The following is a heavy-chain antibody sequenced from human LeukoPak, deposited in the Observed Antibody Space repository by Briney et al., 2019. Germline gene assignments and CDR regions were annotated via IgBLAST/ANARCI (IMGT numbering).Heavy chain of an antibody. V-gene: IGHV4-34*01. Sequence: KPSETLSLTCAVYGGSFSGYYWSWIRQPPGKGLEWIGEINHSGSTNYNPSLKSRVTISVDTSKNQFSLKLSSVTAADTAVYYCARGYCSGCSCASTRYYYYYMDVWGKGTTVTVSS. J-gene: IGHJ6*03. CDR2: INHSGST. D-gene: IGHD2-15*01. CDR1: GGSFSGYY. CDR3: ARGYCSGCSCASTRYYYYYMDV.